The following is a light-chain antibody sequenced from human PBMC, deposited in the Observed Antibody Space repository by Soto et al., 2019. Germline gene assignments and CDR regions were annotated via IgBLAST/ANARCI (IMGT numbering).Light chain of an antibody. V-gene: IGKV3-15*01. CDR2: GAS. CDR3: QQYKDWRT. J-gene: IGKJ1*01. CDR1: QTIDNK. Sequence: IVMTQSPATLSVSPGERATLSCRASQTIDNKLAWYQQRPGQAPRLLIYGASIRATGIPARFSGSGSGTEFTLTSSGLQSEDVGVYYCQQYKDWRTFGQGTNVDIK.